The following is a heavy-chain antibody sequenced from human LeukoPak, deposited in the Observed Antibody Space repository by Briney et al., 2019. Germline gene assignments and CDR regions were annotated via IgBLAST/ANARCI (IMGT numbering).Heavy chain of an antibody. J-gene: IGHJ6*02. V-gene: IGHV4-31*03. CDR3: ARDSSGPDYYYGMDV. CDR2: IYYSGST. CDR1: GGSISSGGYY. Sequence: SGTLSLTCTVSGGSISSGGYYWSWIRQHPGKGLEWIGYIYYSGSTYYNPSLKSRVTISVDTSKNQFSLKLSSVTAADTAVYYCARDSSGPDYYYGMDVWGQGTTVTVSS. D-gene: IGHD3-22*01.